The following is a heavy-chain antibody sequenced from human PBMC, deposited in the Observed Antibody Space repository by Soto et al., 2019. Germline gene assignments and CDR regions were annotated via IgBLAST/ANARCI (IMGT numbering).Heavy chain of an antibody. V-gene: IGHV5-10-1*01. CDR3: ASSGFWSGYYDYGMDV. D-gene: IGHD3-3*01. J-gene: IGHJ6*02. Sequence: GESLKISCKGSGYSFTSYWISWVRQMPEKGLEWMGRIDPSDSYTNYSPSFQGHVTISADKSISTAYLQWSSLKASDTAMYYCASSGFWSGYYDYGMDVWGQGTTVTVSS. CDR1: GYSFTSYW. CDR2: IDPSDSYT.